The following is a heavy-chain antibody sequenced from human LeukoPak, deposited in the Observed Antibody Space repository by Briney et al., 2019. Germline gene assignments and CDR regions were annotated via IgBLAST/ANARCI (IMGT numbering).Heavy chain of an antibody. Sequence: ASVKVSCKASGYTFTGYYMHWVRQAPGQGLGWMGWINPNSGGTNYAQKFQGWVTMTRDTSISTAYMELSRLRSDDTAVYYCARGGQYYDFWSGYYSHYYGMDVWGQGTTVTVSS. V-gene: IGHV1-2*04. D-gene: IGHD3-3*01. CDR2: INPNSGGT. CDR1: GYTFTGYY. J-gene: IGHJ6*02. CDR3: ARGGQYYDFWSGYYSHYYGMDV.